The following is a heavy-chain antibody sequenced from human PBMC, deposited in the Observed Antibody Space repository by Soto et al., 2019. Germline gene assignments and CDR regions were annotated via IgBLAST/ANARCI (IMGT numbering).Heavy chain of an antibody. D-gene: IGHD3-22*01. J-gene: IGHJ4*02. CDR2: ISSSGSTI. CDR1: GFTFSDYY. V-gene: IGHV3-11*01. CDR3: ARSHLYYDSSGYPDY. Sequence: GGSLRLSCAASGFTFSDYYMSWIRQAPGKGLEWVSHISSSGSTIYYADSVKGRFTISRDNAKNSLYLQMNSLRAEDTAVYYCARSHLYYDSSGYPDYWGQGTLVTVSS.